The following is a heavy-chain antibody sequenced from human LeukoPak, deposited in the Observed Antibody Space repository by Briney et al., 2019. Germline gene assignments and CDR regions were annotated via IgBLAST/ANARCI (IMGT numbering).Heavy chain of an antibody. V-gene: IGHV3-11*06. CDR1: GFTFGDHY. D-gene: IGHD3-10*01. CDR3: ARDQVNYYGSEPDAFDI. J-gene: IGHJ3*02. CDR2: ISSSSSYT. Sequence: PGGSLRLSCAASGFTFGDHYMDWVRQAPGKGLEWVSYISSSSSYTNYADSVKGRFTISRDNAKNSLYLQMNSLRAEDTAVYYCARDQVNYYGSEPDAFDIWGQGTMVTVSS.